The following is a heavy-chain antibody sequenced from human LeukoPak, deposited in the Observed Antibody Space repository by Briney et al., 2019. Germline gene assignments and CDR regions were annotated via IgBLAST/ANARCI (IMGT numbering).Heavy chain of an antibody. V-gene: IGHV1-46*01. D-gene: IGHD2-15*01. CDR3: ARDIKGDCSGGTCFLYCFDY. CDR1: GYTFTGYY. J-gene: IGHJ4*02. Sequence: ASVKVSCKASGYTFTGYYMHWVRQAPGQGLEWMGIINPSGGSTRYAQKFQGRVTMTRDMSTSTFYMELSSLRSEDTAVYYCARDIKGDCSGGTCFLYCFDYWGQGTLVTVSS. CDR2: INPSGGST.